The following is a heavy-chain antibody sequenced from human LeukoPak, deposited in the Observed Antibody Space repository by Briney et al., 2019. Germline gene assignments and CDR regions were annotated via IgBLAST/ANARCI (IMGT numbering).Heavy chain of an antibody. CDR2: INHSGST. Sequence: SETLSLTCAVYGGSFSGDYWSWIRQPRGKGLEWIGEINHSGSTNYNPSHKSRVTISVDTSKNQFSLKLSSVTAADTAVYYCSRLPDPWGQGTLVTVSS. J-gene: IGHJ5*02. CDR3: SRLPDP. CDR1: GGSFSGDY. V-gene: IGHV4-34*01.